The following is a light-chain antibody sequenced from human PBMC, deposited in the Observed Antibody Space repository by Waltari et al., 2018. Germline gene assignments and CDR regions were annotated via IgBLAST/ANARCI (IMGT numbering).Light chain of an antibody. J-gene: IGLJ2*01. CDR3: GTWDNTLSPV. CDR1: TSNIGDNY. Sequence: QSVLTQPPSVSAAPGQKVTISCSGSTSNIGDNYVSWYQQFPGAAPKVLIYGNDKRTTGTPDLFSASKSGTSATLDITGLQTGDEADYFCGTWDNTLSPVFGGGTTVTVL. V-gene: IGLV1-51*02. CDR2: GND.